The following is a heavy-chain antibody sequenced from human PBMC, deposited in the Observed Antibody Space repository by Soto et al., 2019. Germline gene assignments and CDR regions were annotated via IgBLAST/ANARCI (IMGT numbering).Heavy chain of an antibody. D-gene: IGHD5-18*01. V-gene: IGHV3-30*18. CDR3: AKVDSYGGYYYGRDV. J-gene: IGHJ6*02. CDR1: GFTFSSYG. Sequence: QVQLVESGGGVVQPGRSLRLSCAASGFTFSSYGMHWVRQAPGKGLEWVAVISYDGSNKYYADSVKGRFTISRDNSKNALYLQMNSLRAEDTAVYYCAKVDSYGGYYYGRDVWGQGTTVTVSS. CDR2: ISYDGSNK.